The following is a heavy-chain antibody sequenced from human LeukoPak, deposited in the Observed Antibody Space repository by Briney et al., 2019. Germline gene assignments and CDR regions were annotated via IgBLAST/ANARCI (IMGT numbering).Heavy chain of an antibody. CDR2: IRSKAYGGTP. V-gene: IGHV3-49*03. CDR3: VRDVAGSYYDY. Sequence: PGGSLRLSCTPSGFTYGDYAMTWLRQAPGKGLEWVGFIRSKAYGGTPEYAASVKGRFTISRDDSKSIAYLQMNSLKTEDTAVYSCVRDVAGSYYDYWGQGTLVTVSS. CDR1: GFTYGDYA. J-gene: IGHJ4*02. D-gene: IGHD1-26*01.